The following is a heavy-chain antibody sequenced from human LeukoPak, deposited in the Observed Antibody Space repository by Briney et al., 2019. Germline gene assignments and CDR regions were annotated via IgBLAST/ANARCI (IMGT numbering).Heavy chain of an antibody. V-gene: IGHV4-39*01. CDR3: ARQSKYYDILTGYFPYYFDL. CDR2: IHYGGST. D-gene: IGHD3-9*01. CDR1: TVSISAMSYY. J-gene: IGHJ4*02. Sequence: SETLSLTSTVSTVSISAMSYYWGWIRQPPGKVLEWIGSIHYGGSTHYNPSLKSRVTISVDTSENLFSLKLSSVTAADTAVYYCARQSKYYDILTGYFPYYFDLWGQGTLVTVSS.